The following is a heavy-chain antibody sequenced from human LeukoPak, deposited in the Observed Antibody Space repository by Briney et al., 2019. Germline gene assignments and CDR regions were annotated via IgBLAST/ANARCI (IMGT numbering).Heavy chain of an antibody. CDR2: ISSSSSYI. CDR3: ARDQVVRGVIVSHDY. Sequence: PGGSLRLSCAASGFTFSSYSMNWVRQAPGKGLEWVSSISSSSSYIYYADSVKGRFTISRDNAKNSLYLQMNSLRAEDTAVYYCARDQVVRGVIVSHDYWGQGTLVTVSS. CDR1: GFTFSSYS. V-gene: IGHV3-21*01. J-gene: IGHJ4*02. D-gene: IGHD3-10*01.